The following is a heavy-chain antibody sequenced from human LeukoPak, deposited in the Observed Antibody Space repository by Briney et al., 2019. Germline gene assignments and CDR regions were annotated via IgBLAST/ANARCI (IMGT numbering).Heavy chain of an antibody. Sequence: SQTLSLTCTVSGGSISSGGYYWSWIRQHPGKGLEWIGYIYYSGSTYYNPSLKSRVTISVDTSKNQSSLKLSSATAADTAVYYCARVGGYCSSTSCYRSFDPWGQGTLVTVSS. V-gene: IGHV4-31*03. D-gene: IGHD2-2*02. CDR1: GGSISSGGYY. J-gene: IGHJ5*02. CDR3: ARVGGYCSSTSCYRSFDP. CDR2: IYYSGST.